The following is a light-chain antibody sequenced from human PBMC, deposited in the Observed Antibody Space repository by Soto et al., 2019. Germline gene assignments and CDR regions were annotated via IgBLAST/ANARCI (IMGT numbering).Light chain of an antibody. Sequence: AIRMTQSPSSLSASTGDRVTITCRASQGISSYLAWFQQKPGRPPKLLMSATSTLQSDVPSRFGGSGSGTDFTLTIGCLQSEDLATYYCQQYYTYPWTFGQGTKVEIK. CDR1: QGISSY. J-gene: IGKJ1*01. CDR3: QQYYTYPWT. V-gene: IGKV1-8*01. CDR2: ATS.